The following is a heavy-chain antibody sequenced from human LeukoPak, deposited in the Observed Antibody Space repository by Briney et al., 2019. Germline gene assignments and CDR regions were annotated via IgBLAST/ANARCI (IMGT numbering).Heavy chain of an antibody. CDR2: ISSSGSTI. V-gene: IGHV3-48*03. Sequence: PGGSLRLSCAASGFTFSSYEMNWVRQAPGKGLEWVSYISSSGSTIYYADSVKGRFTISRDNAKNSLYLQMNSLRAEDTAVYYCARERDYTYNYFDYWGQGTLVTVSS. D-gene: IGHD4-11*01. CDR1: GFTFSSYE. CDR3: ARERDYTYNYFDY. J-gene: IGHJ4*02.